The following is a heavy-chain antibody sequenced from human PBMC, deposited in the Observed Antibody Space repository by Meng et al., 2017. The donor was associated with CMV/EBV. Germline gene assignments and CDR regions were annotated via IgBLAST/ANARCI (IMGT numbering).Heavy chain of an antibody. J-gene: IGHJ4*02. CDR1: GYIFTTYW. Sequence: GESRKISCKGSGYIFTTYWIGWVRQMPGKGLEWMGIIYAGDSDTRYSPSFEGQVTISVDKSISTAYLQWSSLKASDTAMYYCAREEPRGGYFDYWGQGTLVTVSS. CDR2: IYAGDSDT. CDR3: AREEPRGGYFDY. V-gene: IGHV5-51*01. D-gene: IGHD1-14*01.